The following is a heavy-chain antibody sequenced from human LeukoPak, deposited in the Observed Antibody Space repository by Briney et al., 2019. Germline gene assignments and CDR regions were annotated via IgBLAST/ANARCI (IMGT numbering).Heavy chain of an antibody. CDR2: IYTGDSDT. CDR3: ARPLGHSGSYWDAFDI. CDR1: GYRFTSYW. D-gene: IGHD1-26*01. J-gene: IGHJ3*02. V-gene: IGHV5-51*01. Sequence: GESLKISFKGSGYRFTSYWSGWGRQMPGKGMEWMGIIYTGDSDTRYSPSFQGQVTISAVKSISTAYLQWSSLKASDTAMYYCARPLGHSGSYWDAFDIWGQGTMVTVSS.